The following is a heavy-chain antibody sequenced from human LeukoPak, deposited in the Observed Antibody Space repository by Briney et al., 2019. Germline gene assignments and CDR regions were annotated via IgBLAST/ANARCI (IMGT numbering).Heavy chain of an antibody. J-gene: IGHJ4*02. V-gene: IGHV1-69*04. Sequence: SVKVSCKASGGTFSSYAISWVRQAPGQGLEWMGRIIPILGIANYAQKFQGRVTITADKSTSTAYMELSSLRSEDTAVYYCARDWAMIHYFDYWGQGTLVTVSS. CDR3: ARDWAMIHYFDY. D-gene: IGHD3-16*01. CDR2: IIPILGIA. CDR1: GGTFSSYA.